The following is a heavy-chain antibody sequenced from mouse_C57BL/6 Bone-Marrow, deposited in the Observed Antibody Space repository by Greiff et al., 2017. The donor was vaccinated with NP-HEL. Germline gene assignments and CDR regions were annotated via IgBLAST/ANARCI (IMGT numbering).Heavy chain of an antibody. Sequence: EVKLVESGGGLVKPGGSLKLSCAASGFTFSSYAMSWVRQTPEKRLEWVATISDGGSYTYYPDNVKGRFTISSDNAKNNLYLQMSHLKAEDTAMYYGGREGWVSNFDFWGQGNNLTGSS. V-gene: IGHV5-4*03. CDR1: GFTFSSYA. CDR2: ISDGGSYT. CDR3: GREGWVSNFDF. J-gene: IGHJ2*01. D-gene: IGHD2-3*01.